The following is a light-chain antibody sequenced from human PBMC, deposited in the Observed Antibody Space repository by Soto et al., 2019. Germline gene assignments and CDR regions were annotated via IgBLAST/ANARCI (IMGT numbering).Light chain of an antibody. CDR3: HQRNK. J-gene: IGKJ5*01. V-gene: IGKV3-11*01. Sequence: ELGLTHSPATLSLSPGERATLSCRASQFLSSYLAWYQQKPGQPPRLLIYDTSNRAAGIPARFSGSRSGTDFTLTISSLEPEDFAVYFCHQRNKFGQGTRLEIK. CDR2: DTS. CDR1: QFLSSY.